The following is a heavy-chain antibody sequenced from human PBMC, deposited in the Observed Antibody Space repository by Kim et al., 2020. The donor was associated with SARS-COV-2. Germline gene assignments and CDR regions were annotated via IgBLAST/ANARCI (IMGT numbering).Heavy chain of an antibody. D-gene: IGHD2-2*01. CDR1: GFTFSSYG. V-gene: IGHV3-30*18. Sequence: GGSLRLSCAASGFTFSSYGMHWVRQAPGKGLEWVAVISYDGSNKYYADSVKGRFTISRDNSKNTLYLQMNSLRAEDTAVYYCAKQSFYGKTTPLDYWGQGTLVTVSS. CDR3: AKQSFYGKTTPLDY. J-gene: IGHJ4*02. CDR2: ISYDGSNK.